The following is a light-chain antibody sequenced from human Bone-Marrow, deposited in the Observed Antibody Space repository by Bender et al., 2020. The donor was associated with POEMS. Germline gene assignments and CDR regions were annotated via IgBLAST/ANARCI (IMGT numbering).Light chain of an antibody. V-gene: IGLV2-14*03. J-gene: IGLJ2*01. CDR2: DVS. CDR1: SSDIGAYNY. Sequence: QSALTQPASVSGSPGQSITISCTGTSSDIGAYNYVSWYQQLPGEAPKLMVSDVSQRPSGVSNRFAGSKSGNTASLTSSGLQAEDEADYYCSSYTSSSTVVFGGGTKLTVL. CDR3: SSYTSSSTVV.